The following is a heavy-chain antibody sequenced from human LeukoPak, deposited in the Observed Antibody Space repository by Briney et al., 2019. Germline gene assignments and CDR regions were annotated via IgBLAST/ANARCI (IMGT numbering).Heavy chain of an antibody. CDR2: VYDLGST. V-gene: IGHV4-59*08. D-gene: IGHD3-10*01. CDR1: GGSISSYY. J-gene: IGHJ6*03. Sequence: AETLSLTCTVSGGSISSYYWSWIRQPPGKGLEWIGYVYDLGSTNYNPSLRSRATISVDTSNNQFSPKVSTVNDADTAVYYCARTYYFGSGSYRYLDVWRKGTTVSVCS. CDR3: ARTYYFGSGSYRYLDV.